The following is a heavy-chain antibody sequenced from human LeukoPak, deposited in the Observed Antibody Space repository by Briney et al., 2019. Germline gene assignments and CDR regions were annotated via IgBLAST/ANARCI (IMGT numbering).Heavy chain of an antibody. J-gene: IGHJ4*02. D-gene: IGHD6-19*01. CDR2: IIPIFGTA. Sequence: SVKVSCKASGGTFSSYAISWVRQAPGHGLEWMGGIIPIFGTANYAQKFQGRVTITADKSTSTAYMELSSLRSEDTAVYYCASRWLVRGGFDYWGQGTLVTVSS. CDR1: GGTFSSYA. CDR3: ASRWLVRGGFDY. V-gene: IGHV1-69*06.